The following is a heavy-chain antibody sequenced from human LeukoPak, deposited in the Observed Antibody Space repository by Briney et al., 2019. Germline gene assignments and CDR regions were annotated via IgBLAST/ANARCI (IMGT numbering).Heavy chain of an antibody. V-gene: IGHV3-21*01. CDR3: ARLVPLYCTGGVCSDY. CDR1: GFTFSSYS. CDR2: ISSSSSYI. D-gene: IGHD2-8*02. Sequence: GGSLRLSCAASGFTFSSYSMNWVRQAPGKGLEWVSSISSSSSYIYYADSVKGRFTISRDNAKNSLYLQMNSLRAEDTAVYYCARLVPLYCTGGVCSDYWGQGTLVTVSS. J-gene: IGHJ4*02.